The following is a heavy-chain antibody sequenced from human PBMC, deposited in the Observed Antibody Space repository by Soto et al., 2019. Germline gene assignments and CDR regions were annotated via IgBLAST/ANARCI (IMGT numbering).Heavy chain of an antibody. D-gene: IGHD1-26*01. Sequence: SETLSLTCTVSGGSISSSSYYWGWIRQPPGKGLEWIGSIYYSGSTYYNPSLKSRVTISVDTSKNQFSLKLSSVTAADTAVYYCARAIVGATMGFFDYWGQGTLVTVSS. CDR1: GGSISSSSYY. CDR3: ARAIVGATMGFFDY. CDR2: IYYSGST. J-gene: IGHJ4*02. V-gene: IGHV4-39*01.